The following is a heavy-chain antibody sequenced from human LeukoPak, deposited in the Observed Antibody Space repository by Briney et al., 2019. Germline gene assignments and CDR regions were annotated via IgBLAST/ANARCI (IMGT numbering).Heavy chain of an antibody. J-gene: IGHJ6*02. CDR3: ARDGGYYDSSGYYYFYGMDV. CDR2: INHSGST. V-gene: IGHV4-34*01. Sequence: KPSETLSLTCAVYGGSFSGYYWSWIRQPPGKGLEWIGEINHSGSTYYNPSLKSRVTISVDRSKNQFSLKLSSVTAADTAVYYCARDGGYYDSSGYYYFYGMDVWGQGTTVTVSS. CDR1: GGSFSGYY. D-gene: IGHD3-22*01.